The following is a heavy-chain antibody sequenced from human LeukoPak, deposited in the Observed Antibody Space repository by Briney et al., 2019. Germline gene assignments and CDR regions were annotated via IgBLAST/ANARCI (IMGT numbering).Heavy chain of an antibody. CDR1: SGSISSGGYY. J-gene: IGHJ3*02. Sequence: SQTLSLTCTVSSGSISSGGYYWSWIRQHPGKGLEWIGYIYYSGSTYYNPSLKSRVTISVDTSKNQFSLKLSSVTAADTAVYYCARGPEGLDAFDIWGQGTMVTVSS. CDR3: ARGPEGLDAFDI. CDR2: IYYSGST. V-gene: IGHV4-31*03. D-gene: IGHD3/OR15-3a*01.